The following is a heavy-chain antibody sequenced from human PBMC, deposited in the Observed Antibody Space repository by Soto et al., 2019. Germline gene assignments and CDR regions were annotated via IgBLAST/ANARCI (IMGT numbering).Heavy chain of an antibody. J-gene: IGHJ6*02. CDR1: GYTFTSYG. CDR2: ISAYNGNT. V-gene: IGHV1-18*04. D-gene: IGHD3-10*01. Sequence: ASVKVSCKASGYTFTSYGISWVRQAPGQGLEWMGWISAYNGNTNYAQKLQGRVTMTTDTSTSTAYMELRSLRSDDTAVYYCAREGASVLLWFGESLYGMDVWGQGTTVTVSS. CDR3: AREGASVLLWFGESLYGMDV.